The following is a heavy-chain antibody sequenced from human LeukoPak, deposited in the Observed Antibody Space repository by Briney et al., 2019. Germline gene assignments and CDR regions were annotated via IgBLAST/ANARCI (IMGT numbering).Heavy chain of an antibody. J-gene: IGHJ4*02. CDR1: EFTFRTYS. CDR3: ARAKPKNMVRGLIMRRESRYYFDY. V-gene: IGHV3-48*01. CDR2: IDTTSSTI. D-gene: IGHD3-10*01. Sequence: GGSLRLSCTASEFTFRTYSMNWVRQAPGKGLEWVSYIDTTSSTIYYADSVKGRVTISRDNAKNSLYLQMNSLRAEDTAVYYCARAKPKNMVRGLIMRRESRYYFDYWGQGTLVTVSS.